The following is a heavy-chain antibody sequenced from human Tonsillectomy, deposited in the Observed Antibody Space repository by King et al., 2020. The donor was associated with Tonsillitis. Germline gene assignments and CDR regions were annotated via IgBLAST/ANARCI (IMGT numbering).Heavy chain of an antibody. J-gene: IGHJ6*03. CDR2: ISYIGST. V-gene: IGHV4-31*03. Sequence: QLQESGPGLVKPSQTLSLTCTVSGGSISSGDNYWSWIRQYPGEGLEWIGYISYIGSTYYNPSLKSRVTISVDRSQNQIFLKLSSMTAADTAVYYCARVHQQQIYYYYMDVWGKGTTVTVSS. CDR3: ARVHQQQIYYYYMDV. D-gene: IGHD6-13*01. CDR1: GGSISSGDNY.